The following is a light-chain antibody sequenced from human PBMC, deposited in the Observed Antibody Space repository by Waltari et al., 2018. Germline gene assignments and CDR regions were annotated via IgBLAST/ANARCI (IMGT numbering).Light chain of an antibody. J-gene: IGKJ4*01. CDR1: QSVRSN. CDR2: DAA. CDR3: QQYNSWPLT. V-gene: IGKV3-15*01. Sequence: EIAMTQSPATLSVSPGERASLSCRASQSVRSNLAWYQQKPGQAPRLLIYDAATRATGVPARFSGSGSGTEFTLTISSLQSEDFAVYYCQQYNSWPLTFGGGTKVEIK.